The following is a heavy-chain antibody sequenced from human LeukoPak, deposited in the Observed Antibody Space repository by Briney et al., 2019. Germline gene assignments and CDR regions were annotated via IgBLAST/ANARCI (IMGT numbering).Heavy chain of an antibody. V-gene: IGHV3-21*01. CDR1: GFTFSSHS. D-gene: IGHD5-18*01. CDR3: ARDVDTAMVPFFDY. J-gene: IGHJ4*02. CDR2: ISSSSSYI. Sequence: TTGGSLRLSCAASGFTFSSHSMNWVRQAPGKGLEWVSSISSSSSYIYYADSVKGRFTISRDNAKNSLYLQMNSLRAEDTAVYYCARDVDTAMVPFFDYWGQGTLVTVSS.